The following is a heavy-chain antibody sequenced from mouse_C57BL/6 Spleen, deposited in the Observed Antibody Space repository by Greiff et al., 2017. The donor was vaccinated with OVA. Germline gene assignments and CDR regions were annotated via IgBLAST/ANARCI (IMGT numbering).Heavy chain of an antibody. J-gene: IGHJ2*01. CDR2: INYDGSST. D-gene: IGHD3-1*01. CDR3: ARERDGPFDY. V-gene: IGHV5-16*01. CDR1: GFTFSDYY. Sequence: EVKLVESEGGLVQPGSSMKLSCTASGFTFSDYYMAWVRQVPEKGLEWVANINYDGSSTYYLDSLKSRFIISRDNAKNILYLQMSSLKSEDTATYYCARERDGPFDYWGQGTTLTVSS.